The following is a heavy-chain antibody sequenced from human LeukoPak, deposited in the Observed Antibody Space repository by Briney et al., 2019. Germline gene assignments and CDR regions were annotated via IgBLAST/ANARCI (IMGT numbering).Heavy chain of an antibody. J-gene: IGHJ4*02. D-gene: IGHD1-26*01. CDR2: IKQDGSEK. CDR3: AREYGSYSVDY. V-gene: IGHV3-7*01. Sequence: GGSLRLSCAASGFTFSSYAMHWVRQAPGKGLEWVANIKQDGSEKYYVDSVKGRFTISRDNAKNSLYLQMNSLRVEDTAVYYCAREYGSYSVDYWGQGTLVTVSS. CDR1: GFTFSSYA.